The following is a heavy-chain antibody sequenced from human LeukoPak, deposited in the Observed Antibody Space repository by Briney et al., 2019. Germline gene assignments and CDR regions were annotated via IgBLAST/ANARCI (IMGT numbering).Heavy chain of an antibody. Sequence: GGSLRLSCAASGFTFSNAWMSWVRQAPGKGLEWVGRIKSKTDGGTIDYAAPVKGRFTISRDDSKKTLYLQMNSLRTEDTAVYYCTTDLPPDYNYDSSGFYRYWGQGTLVTVSS. V-gene: IGHV3-15*01. D-gene: IGHD3-22*01. J-gene: IGHJ4*02. CDR1: GFTFSNAW. CDR2: IKSKTDGGTI. CDR3: TTDLPPDYNYDSSGFYRY.